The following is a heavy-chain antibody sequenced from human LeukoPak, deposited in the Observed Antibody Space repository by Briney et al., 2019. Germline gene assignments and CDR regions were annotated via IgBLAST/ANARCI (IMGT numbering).Heavy chain of an antibody. CDR1: GRTFSSYA. CDR3: ARPTTRWFGELSPDAFDI. CDR2: IIPIFGTA. Sequence: SVKLACKVSGRTFSSYAIRWVRQAPGHGLEWVGRIIPIFGTANYAQKFQGRVTITTDESTSTAYMELSSLRSEDTAVYYCARPTTRWFGELSPDAFDIWGQGTMVTVSS. D-gene: IGHD3-10*01. J-gene: IGHJ3*02. V-gene: IGHV1-69*05.